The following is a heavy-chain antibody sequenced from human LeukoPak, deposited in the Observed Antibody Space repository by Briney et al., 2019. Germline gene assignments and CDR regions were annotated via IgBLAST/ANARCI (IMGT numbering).Heavy chain of an antibody. CDR2: ISRSSRYI. D-gene: IGHD3-10*01. J-gene: IGHJ4*02. CDR3: ARDIYGSGSYYAY. CDR1: GFTFSSYS. V-gene: IGHV3-21*01. Sequence: PGGSLRLSCAASGFTFSSYSMNWVRQAPGKGLEWVSSISRSSRYIYYADSVKGRFTISRDNAKNSLYLQMNSLRAEDTAVYYCARDIYGSGSYYAYWGQGTLVTVSS.